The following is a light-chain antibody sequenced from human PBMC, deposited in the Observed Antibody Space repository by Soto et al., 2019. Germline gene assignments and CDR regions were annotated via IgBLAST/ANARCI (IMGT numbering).Light chain of an antibody. CDR3: QQYGSSPFT. CDR1: QSVSSSY. J-gene: IGKJ3*01. V-gene: IGKV3-20*01. CDR2: GAF. Sequence: EIVLTQSPGTLSLSPGERATLSCRASQSVSSSYLAWYQQQPGPAPRLLIYGAFSRATGIPDRFSGRGSGTDFTLTISRLEPEDFAVDYCQQYGSSPFTFGPGTKVDIK.